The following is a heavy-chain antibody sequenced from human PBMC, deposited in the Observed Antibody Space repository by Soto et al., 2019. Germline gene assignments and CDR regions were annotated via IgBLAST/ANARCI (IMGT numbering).Heavy chain of an antibody. D-gene: IGHD3-16*02. CDR2: VSSSSSYR. CDR3: ARTLADIITFGGVIVVDAFDI. J-gene: IGHJ3*02. V-gene: IGHV3-21*01. Sequence: EVQLVESGGGLVKPGGSLRLSCAASGFTFSSYSMNWVRQAPGKGLEWVSSVSSSSSYRYYADSVKGRFTISKDNAKKSLYLQMNSRRDGDTAVYYCARTLADIITFGGVIVVDAFDIWGQGTMVTVST. CDR1: GFTFSSYS.